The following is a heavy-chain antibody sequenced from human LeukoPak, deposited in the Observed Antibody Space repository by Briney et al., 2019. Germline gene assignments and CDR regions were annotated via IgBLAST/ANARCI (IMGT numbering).Heavy chain of an antibody. D-gene: IGHD1-1*01. CDR1: GFTFSDYY. V-gene: IGHV3-11*01. Sequence: GGSLRLSCAASGFTFSDYYMSWIRQAPGKGLEWVSYISSSGSTIYYADSVKGRFTISRDNAKNSLYLQMNSLRAEDTAVYYCARSSSSNAYYYYYMDVWGKGATVTVSS. J-gene: IGHJ6*03. CDR3: ARSSSSNAYYYYYMDV. CDR2: ISSSGSTI.